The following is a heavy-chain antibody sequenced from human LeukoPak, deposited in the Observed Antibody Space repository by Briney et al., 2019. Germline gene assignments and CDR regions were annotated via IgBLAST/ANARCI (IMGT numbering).Heavy chain of an antibody. V-gene: IGHV1-3*01. CDR1: GYPFISYA. CDR2: INVGNGNT. D-gene: IGHD3-10*01. CDR3: ARVDGSGSSAPNDC. Sequence: GASVKVSCKASGYPFISYAMHWVRQAPGQRLEWMGWINVGNGNTEYAQKFQGRVTITRDTSATATYMELSSLRSEDTAVYFCARVDGSGSSAPNDCWGQGTLVTVS. J-gene: IGHJ4*02.